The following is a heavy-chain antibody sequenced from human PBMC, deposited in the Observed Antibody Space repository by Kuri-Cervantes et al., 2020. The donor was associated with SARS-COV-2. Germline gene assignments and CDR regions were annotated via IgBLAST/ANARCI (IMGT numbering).Heavy chain of an antibody. V-gene: IGHV4-34*01. D-gene: IGHD2-2*01. CDR2: INHSGST. CDR3: ARVRLLPAARSNGMDV. Sequence: SQTLSLICAVYGGSFSGYYWSWIRQPPGKGLEWIGEINHSGSTNYNPSLKSRVTISVDTSKNQFSLKLSSVTAADTAVYYCARVRLLPAARSNGMDVWGQGTTVTVSS. J-gene: IGHJ6*02. CDR1: GGSFSGYY.